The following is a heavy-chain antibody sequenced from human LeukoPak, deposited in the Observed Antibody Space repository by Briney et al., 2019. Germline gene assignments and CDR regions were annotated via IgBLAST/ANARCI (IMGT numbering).Heavy chain of an antibody. Sequence: GASVKVSCKASGGTFSSYAISWVRQAPGQGLEWMGGIIPIFGTANYAQKFQGRVTITADESTSTAYMELSSLRSEDTAVYYCAVGYCSSTSCYDNWFDPWGQGTLVTVSS. CDR1: GGTFSSYA. CDR2: IIPIFGTA. J-gene: IGHJ5*02. CDR3: AVGYCSSTSCYDNWFDP. V-gene: IGHV1-69*13. D-gene: IGHD2-2*01.